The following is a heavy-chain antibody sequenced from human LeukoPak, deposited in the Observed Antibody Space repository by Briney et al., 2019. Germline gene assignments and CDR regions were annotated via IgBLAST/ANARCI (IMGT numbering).Heavy chain of an antibody. Sequence: PSQTLSLTCTVSGGSISSGDYYWSWIRQPPGKGLEWIGYIYYSGSTYYNPSLKSRVTISVDTSKNQFSLKLSSVTAADTAVYYCASPMVRGIGEDAFDIWGQGTMVTVSS. J-gene: IGHJ3*02. CDR3: ASPMVRGIGEDAFDI. CDR2: IYYSGST. V-gene: IGHV4-30-4*01. D-gene: IGHD3-10*01. CDR1: GGSISSGDYY.